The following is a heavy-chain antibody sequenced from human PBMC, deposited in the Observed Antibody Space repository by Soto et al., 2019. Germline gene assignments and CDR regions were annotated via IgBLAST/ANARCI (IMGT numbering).Heavy chain of an antibody. CDR2: IIPILGTI. CDR1: GGTFSNHA. J-gene: IGHJ4*02. D-gene: IGHD3-22*01. V-gene: IGHV1-69*13. Sequence: SVKVSCKASGGTFSNHAISWVRQAPGQGLEWMGVIIPILGTIKYAQKFQGRVRITADESTSTAYMDLSSLTFEDTAVYYCARPKTYYYDSDTYYLNGFDYWGQGTRVTVSS. CDR3: ARPKTYYYDSDTYYLNGFDY.